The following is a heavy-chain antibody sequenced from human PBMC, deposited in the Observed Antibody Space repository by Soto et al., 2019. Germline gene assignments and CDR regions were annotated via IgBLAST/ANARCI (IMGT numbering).Heavy chain of an antibody. CDR3: ARDYRLIRHYGMDV. V-gene: IGHV3-48*02. D-gene: IGHD2-8*01. CDR2: ISSSSSTI. Sequence: GGSLRLSCAASGFTFGSYSMNWCRHSPGKGLEWVSYISSSSSTIYYADSVKGRFTISRDNAKNSLYLQMNSLRDEDTAVYYCARDYRLIRHYGMDVWGQGTTVTVSS. CDR1: GFTFGSYS. J-gene: IGHJ6*02.